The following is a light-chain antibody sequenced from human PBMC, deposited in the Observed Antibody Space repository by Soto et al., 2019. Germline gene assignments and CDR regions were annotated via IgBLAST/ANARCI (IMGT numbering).Light chain of an antibody. CDR3: QQLNSFRIP. CDR2: GAS. J-gene: IGKJ3*01. V-gene: IGKV1-9*01. CDR1: QGIANF. Sequence: PLTQSPSSLSASVGARVTISCRASQGIANFLAWYQQKPGKAPKLLIYGASTLQSGVPSRFSGSGSGTDCTHTISSLQPEEFGTYYWQQLNSFRIPFGPGTRVDIK.